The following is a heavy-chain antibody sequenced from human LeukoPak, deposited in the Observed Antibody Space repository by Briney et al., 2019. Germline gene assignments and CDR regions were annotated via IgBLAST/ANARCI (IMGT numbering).Heavy chain of an antibody. Sequence: GGSPRLSCAASGFTFSTYSMSWVRQAPGKGLEWVSSISSSSSYIYYADSLKGRFTISRDNAKNSLYLQMNSLRAEDTAVYSCARVSATGMGFDYWGQGTLVTVSS. CDR3: ARVSATGMGFDY. CDR1: GFTFSTYS. J-gene: IGHJ4*02. CDR2: ISSSSSYI. D-gene: IGHD3-9*01. V-gene: IGHV3-21*01.